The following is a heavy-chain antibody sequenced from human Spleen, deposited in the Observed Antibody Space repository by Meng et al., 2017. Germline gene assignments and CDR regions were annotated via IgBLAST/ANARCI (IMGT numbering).Heavy chain of an antibody. CDR1: GFSFSSYS. J-gene: IGHJ4*02. CDR2: ISSSPT. D-gene: IGHD2-15*01. CDR3: ARGRVVVVASPSDY. V-gene: IGHV3-21*01. Sequence: ELQLVESGGGLVKPGGCLILSCAASGFSFSSYSISWVRQAPGKGLEWVSSISSSPTYADSVKGRFTISRDNAKNSLYLQMDSLRAEDTAVYYCARGRVVVVASPSDYWGQGTLVTVSS.